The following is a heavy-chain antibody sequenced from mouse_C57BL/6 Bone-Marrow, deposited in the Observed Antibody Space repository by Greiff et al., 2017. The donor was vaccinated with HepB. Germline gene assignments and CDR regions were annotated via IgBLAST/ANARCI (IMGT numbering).Heavy chain of an antibody. CDR3: ARACYVAWFAY. J-gene: IGHJ3*01. CDR1: GFTFSSYG. Sequence: EVQLQQSGGDLVKPGGSLKLSCAASGFTFSSYGMSWVRQTPDKRLEWVATISSGGSYTYYPDSVKGRFTISRNNAKNTLYLQMSSLKSEDTAMYDCARACYVAWFAYWGQGTLVTVSA. V-gene: IGHV5-6*01. D-gene: IGHD1-1*01. CDR2: ISSGGSYT.